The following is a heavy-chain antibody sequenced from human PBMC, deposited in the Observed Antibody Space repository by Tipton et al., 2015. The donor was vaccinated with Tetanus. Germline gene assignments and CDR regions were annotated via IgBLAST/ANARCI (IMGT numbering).Heavy chain of an antibody. D-gene: IGHD2/OR15-2a*01. Sequence: SLRLSCAASGFTFDDYAMHWVRQAPGKGLEWVSGISWNSGSIGYADSVKGRFTISRDNAKNSPYLQMNSLRAEDTALYYCAKGIGYYGMDVWGQGTTVTVSS. J-gene: IGHJ6*02. V-gene: IGHV3-9*01. CDR3: AKGIGYYGMDV. CDR2: ISWNSGSI. CDR1: GFTFDDYA.